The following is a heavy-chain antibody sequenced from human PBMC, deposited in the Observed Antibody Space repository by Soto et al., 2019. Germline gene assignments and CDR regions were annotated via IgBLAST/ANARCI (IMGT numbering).Heavy chain of an antibody. V-gene: IGHV3-73*02. CDR2: IRSKANSFAT. J-gene: IGHJ4*02. CDR1: GLTFTGSA. CDR3: ISLSFSSSWYY. D-gene: IGHD6-13*01. Sequence: EVQLVESGGGLVQPGGSLKLSCAASGLTFTGSAMHWVRQASGKGLEWVGRIRSKANSFATAYAASVKDRFIISRDDSKNTAYLQMNSLKTEDTAMYYCISLSFSSSWYYWGQGTLVTVSS.